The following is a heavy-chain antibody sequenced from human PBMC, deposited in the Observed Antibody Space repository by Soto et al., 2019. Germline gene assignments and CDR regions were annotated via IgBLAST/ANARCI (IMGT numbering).Heavy chain of an antibody. CDR2: INPSGST. D-gene: IGHD2-8*02. Sequence: QVQLQQWGAGLLKPSETLSLTCAVYGGSFSGYYWTWIRQPPGTGLEWIGEINPSGSTNYNPSLKRRVTISVDTSKNQFPLKLTSVTAADTAVYYCARDKITGLFDYWGQGTLVTVSS. J-gene: IGHJ4*02. CDR1: GGSFSGYY. CDR3: ARDKITGLFDY. V-gene: IGHV4-34*01.